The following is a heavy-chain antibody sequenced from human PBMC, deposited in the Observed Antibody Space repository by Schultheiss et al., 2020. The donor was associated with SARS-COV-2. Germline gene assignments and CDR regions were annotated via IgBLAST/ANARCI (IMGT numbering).Heavy chain of an antibody. Sequence: SETLSLTCTVSGGSISGYYWGWIRQPPGKGLEWIGEINHSGSTNYNPSLKSRVTISVDTSKNQFSLKVSSVTAADTAVYYCARTVRVAAAGGYFQHWGQGTLVTVSS. V-gene: IGHV4-34*01. CDR2: INHSGST. CDR1: GGSISGYY. J-gene: IGHJ1*01. D-gene: IGHD6-13*01. CDR3: ARTVRVAAAGGYFQH.